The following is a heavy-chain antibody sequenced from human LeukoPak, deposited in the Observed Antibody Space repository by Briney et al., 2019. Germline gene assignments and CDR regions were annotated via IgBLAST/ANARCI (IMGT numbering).Heavy chain of an antibody. Sequence: ASVKVSCKASGYTFTSYDINWVRQATGQGLEWMGWMNPNSSNTDYAQKFQGRVIMTRNTSISTAYMELSSLKSEDTAVYYCARGWTYSSGWYGYYYYGMDVWGQGTTVTVSS. CDR2: MNPNSSNT. D-gene: IGHD6-19*01. CDR3: ARGWTYSSGWYGYYYYGMDV. V-gene: IGHV1-8*01. CDR1: GYTFTSYD. J-gene: IGHJ6*02.